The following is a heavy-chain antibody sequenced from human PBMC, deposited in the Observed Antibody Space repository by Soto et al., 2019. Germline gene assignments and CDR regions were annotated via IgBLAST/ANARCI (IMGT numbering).Heavy chain of an antibody. Sequence: EALPLPCVGAGYCIGSNVLGTWVRQLPVEGREWIGEMYHSGTTNDNPSLKSRVSISVDKTKNQFSLKLPYVTDADTAVYDCTRADYYGSGIFATPGFDPWGRGTLVTGSS. V-gene: IGHV4-4*02. D-gene: IGHD3-10*01. CDR2: MYHSGTT. CDR1: GYCIGSNVL. J-gene: IGHJ5*02. CDR3: TRADYYGSGIFATPGFDP.